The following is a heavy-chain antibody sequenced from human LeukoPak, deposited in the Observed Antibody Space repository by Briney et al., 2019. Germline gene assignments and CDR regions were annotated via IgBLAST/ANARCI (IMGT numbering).Heavy chain of an antibody. CDR3: ASWRNPGPYGMDV. CDR1: GFTFDDYG. CDR2: INWNGGST. Sequence: PGRSLRLSWAASGFTFDDYGMSWVRQAPGKGLEWVSGINWNGGSTGYADSVKGRFTISRDNAKNSLYLQMNSLRAEDTAVYYCASWRNPGPYGMDVWGQGTTDTVSS. V-gene: IGHV3-20*04. D-gene: IGHD2/OR15-2a*01. J-gene: IGHJ6*02.